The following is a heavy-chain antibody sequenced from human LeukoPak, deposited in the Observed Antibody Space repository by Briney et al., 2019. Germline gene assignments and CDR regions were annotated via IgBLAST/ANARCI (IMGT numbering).Heavy chain of an antibody. J-gene: IGHJ5*02. D-gene: IGHD2-15*01. Sequence: PSETLSLTCTVSGGSISNNYWSWIRQPPGKGPEWIGHFHDSESTNYNPSLKSRVTISVDTSKNQFSLKLSSVTAADTAVYYCARGIVFWFDPWAREPWSPSPQ. CDR2: FHDSEST. V-gene: IGHV4-59*08. CDR1: GGSISNNY. CDR3: ARGIVFWFDP.